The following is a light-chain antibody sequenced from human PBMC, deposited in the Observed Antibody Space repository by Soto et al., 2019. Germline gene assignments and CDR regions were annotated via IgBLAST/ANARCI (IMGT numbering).Light chain of an antibody. CDR2: EGI. CDR3: CSYVGATTYV. J-gene: IGLJ1*01. CDR1: SNTIGGYNA. V-gene: IGLV2-23*01. Sequence: QSVLTQPASVSGSPGQSITISCTGTSNTIGGYNAVSWYQQHPGTAPKVSIYEGIKRRSGGSNRFSGSISGSTASLTLSGLQAQDEPAYYCCSYVGATTYVFATGTKVTVL.